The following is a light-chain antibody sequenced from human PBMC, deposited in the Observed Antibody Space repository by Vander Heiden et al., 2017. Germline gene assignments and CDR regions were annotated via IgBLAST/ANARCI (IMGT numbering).Light chain of an antibody. Sequence: DIVLTQSPGTLPLSPGERVTLSCRVSQSVSSHYLAWYQKKPGQAPRLLMYDASSRATGISDRFSGSGSGTDFTLTITRLEPEDFAVYYCQQNRTFGQGTKVEIK. CDR3: QQNRT. CDR2: DAS. J-gene: IGKJ1*01. CDR1: QSVSSHY. V-gene: IGKV3-20*01.